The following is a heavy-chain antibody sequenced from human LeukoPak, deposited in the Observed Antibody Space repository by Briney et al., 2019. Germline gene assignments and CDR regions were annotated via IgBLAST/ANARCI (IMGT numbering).Heavy chain of an antibody. CDR3: ARDLAYGDDGL. J-gene: IGHJ4*02. CDR1: GFTLSNYS. CDR2: ISSSSSYI. Sequence: GGSLRLSCAASGFTLSNYSMNWVRQAPGKGLEWVAFISSSSSYIFYADSLKGRFAISRDNAKNSLYLQMNSLRADDTAVYYCARDLAYGDDGLWGQGTLVTVSS. V-gene: IGHV3-21*01. D-gene: IGHD4-17*01.